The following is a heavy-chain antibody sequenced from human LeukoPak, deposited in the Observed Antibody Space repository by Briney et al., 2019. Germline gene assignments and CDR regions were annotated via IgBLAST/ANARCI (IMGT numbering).Heavy chain of an antibody. J-gene: IGHJ4*02. CDR1: GDSISSSSYY. V-gene: IGHV4-39*07. CDR3: ARVPPLVPGSDFDY. Sequence: SETLSLTCTVSGDSISSSSYYWNWIRQPPGKGLEWIGYIYHSGSTYYNPSLKSRVTISVDRSKNQFSLKLSSVTAADTAVYYCARVPPLVPGSDFDYWGQGTLVTVSS. CDR2: IYHSGST. D-gene: IGHD3-10*01.